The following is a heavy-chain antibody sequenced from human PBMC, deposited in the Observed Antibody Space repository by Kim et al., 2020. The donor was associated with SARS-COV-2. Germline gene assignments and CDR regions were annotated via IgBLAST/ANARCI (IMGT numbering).Heavy chain of an antibody. Sequence: GGSLRLSCAASGFTVSSNYMSWVRQAPGKGLEWVSVIYSGGSTYYADSVKGRFTISRDNSKNTLYLQMNSLRAEDTAVYYCARDEWLHGAYYYYGMDVWGQGTTVTVSS. CDR2: IYSGGST. CDR1: GFTVSSNY. CDR3: ARDEWLHGAYYYYGMDV. V-gene: IGHV3-66*01. D-gene: IGHD5-12*01. J-gene: IGHJ6*02.